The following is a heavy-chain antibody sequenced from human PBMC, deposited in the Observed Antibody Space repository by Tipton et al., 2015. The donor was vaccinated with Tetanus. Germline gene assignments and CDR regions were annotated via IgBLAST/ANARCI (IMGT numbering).Heavy chain of an antibody. V-gene: IGHV4-39*01. Sequence: LRLSCFVSGGSISTKTYYWGWIRQTPGKGLEWIASISHSATTFYNPSLKSRVTMSVDPPKNQFSVRLSSGTAADTGVYYCARHVGGYGSPPHDLWGQGTLVTVSS. J-gene: IGHJ5*02. D-gene: IGHD3-10*01. CDR1: GGSISTKTYY. CDR2: ISHSATT. CDR3: ARHVGGYGSPPHDL.